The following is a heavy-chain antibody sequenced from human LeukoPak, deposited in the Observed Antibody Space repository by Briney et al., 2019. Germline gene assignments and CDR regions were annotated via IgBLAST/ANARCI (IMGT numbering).Heavy chain of an antibody. CDR3: ARDNIAVAGTNYYGMDV. V-gene: IGHV3-48*01. D-gene: IGHD6-19*01. Sequence: GGSLRLSCAASGFTFSSYSMHWVRQAPGKGLEWVSYISSSSSTIYYADSVKGRFTISRDNAKNSLYLQMNSLRAEDTAVYYCARDNIAVAGTNYYGMDVWGQGTTVTVSS. CDR1: GFTFSSYS. J-gene: IGHJ6*02. CDR2: ISSSSSTI.